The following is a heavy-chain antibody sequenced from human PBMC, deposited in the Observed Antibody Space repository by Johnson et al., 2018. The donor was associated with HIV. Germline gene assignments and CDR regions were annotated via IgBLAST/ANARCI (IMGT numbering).Heavy chain of an antibody. D-gene: IGHD3-10*01. CDR3: ARDRHGSGRPNAFDL. J-gene: IGHJ3*01. CDR1: GFTFSSYA. V-gene: IGHV3-30*04. CDR2: ISYDGSNK. Sequence: QVQLVESGGGVVQPGRSLRLSCAASGFTFSSYAMHWVRQAPGKGLEWVAVISYDGSNKYYADSVRGRFTISRDNDKKTLYLQMNSPSPEDTGVYHCARDRHGSGRPNAFDLWGHGTMVTVSS.